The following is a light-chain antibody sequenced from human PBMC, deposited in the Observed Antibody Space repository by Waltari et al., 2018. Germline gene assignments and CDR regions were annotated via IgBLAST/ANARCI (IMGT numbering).Light chain of an antibody. V-gene: IGLV2-23*02. J-gene: IGLJ1*01. Sequence: QSALTQPASVSGSPGQSITISCTGTSSDVGSYNLVSWYQHRPGKAPTVIIYGVCRRPYGVSIRFSGSKSGNTASLTISGLRTEDEADYYFCSYAGGSAFVFGTGTKITVL. CDR1: SSDVGSYNL. CDR2: GVC. CDR3: CSYAGGSAFV.